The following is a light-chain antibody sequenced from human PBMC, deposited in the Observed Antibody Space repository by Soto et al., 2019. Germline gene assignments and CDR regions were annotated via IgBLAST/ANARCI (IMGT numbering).Light chain of an antibody. CDR2: GTS. Sequence: EIVLTQSPGTLSLSPGERATFSCRASQSVNSYYLAWYQQRPGLAPRLLIYGTSNRATGIPDRFSGSGSGTDFTLTISRLDPEDFAIYYCQQRSNWPPVTFGGGTKVEIK. J-gene: IGKJ4*01. CDR3: QQRSNWPPVT. V-gene: IGKV3D-20*02. CDR1: QSVNSYY.